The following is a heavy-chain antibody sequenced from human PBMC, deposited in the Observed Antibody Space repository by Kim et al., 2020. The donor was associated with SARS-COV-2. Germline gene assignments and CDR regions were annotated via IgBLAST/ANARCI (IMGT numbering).Heavy chain of an antibody. V-gene: IGHV3-30*04. Sequence: GGSLRLSCAASGFTFSSYAMHWVRQAPGKGLEWVAVISYDGSSKYYADSVKGRFTISRDNSKNTLYLQMNSLRAEDTAVYYCAIPHSGSYLSCFDYWGQGTLVTVSS. CDR2: ISYDGSSK. D-gene: IGHD1-26*01. J-gene: IGHJ4*02. CDR3: AIPHSGSYLSCFDY. CDR1: GFTFSSYA.